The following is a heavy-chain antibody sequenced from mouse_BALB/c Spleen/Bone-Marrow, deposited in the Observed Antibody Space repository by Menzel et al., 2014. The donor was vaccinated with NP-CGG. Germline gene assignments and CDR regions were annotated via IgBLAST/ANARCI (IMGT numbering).Heavy chain of an antibody. CDR1: GFTFSDYY. CDR3: ARVVTTATLYWYFDV. J-gene: IGHJ1*01. D-gene: IGHD1-2*01. CDR2: ISDGGSYT. V-gene: IGHV5-4*02. Sequence: VQLKESGGGLVKPGGSLKLSCAASGFTFSDYYMHWVRQTPEKRLEWVATISDGGSYTYYPDSVKGRFTISRDNAKNNLYLQMSSLKSEDTAMYYCARVVTTATLYWYFDVWGAGTTVTVSS.